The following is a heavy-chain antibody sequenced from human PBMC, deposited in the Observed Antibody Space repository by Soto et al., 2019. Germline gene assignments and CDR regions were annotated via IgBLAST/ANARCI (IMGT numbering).Heavy chain of an antibody. CDR2: ISAYNGNT. V-gene: IGHV1-18*01. CDR1: GYTFTSYG. CDR3: ARLVAPPGQAYYYYGMDV. Sequence: ASVKVSCKASGYTFTSYGISWVRQAPGQGLEWMGWISAYNGNTNYAQKLQGRVTMTTDTSTSTAYMELRSLRSDDTAVYYCARLVAPPGQAYYYYGMDVWGQGTTVTVSS. D-gene: IGHD2-15*01. J-gene: IGHJ6*02.